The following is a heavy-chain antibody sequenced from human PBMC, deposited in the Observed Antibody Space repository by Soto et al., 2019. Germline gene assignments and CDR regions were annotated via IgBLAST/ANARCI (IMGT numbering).Heavy chain of an antibody. CDR2: IYSGGST. CDR1: GFTVSSNY. J-gene: IGHJ4*02. V-gene: IGHV3-66*01. D-gene: IGHD6-13*01. CDR3: ARYLAQQLGPQVDY. Sequence: EVQLVESGGGLVQPGGSLRLSCAASGFTVSSNYMSWVRQAPGKGLEWVSVIYSGGSTYYADSVKGRFTISRDNSKNTLYLQMNSLRAEDTAVYYCARYLAQQLGPQVDYWGQGTLVTVSS.